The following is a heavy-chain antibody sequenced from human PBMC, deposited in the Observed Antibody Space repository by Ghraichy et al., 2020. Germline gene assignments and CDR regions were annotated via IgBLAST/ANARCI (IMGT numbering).Heavy chain of an antibody. D-gene: IGHD1-26*01. Sequence: SETLSLTCAVYGGSFSGYYWSWIRQPPGKGLEWIGEINHSGSTNYNPSLKSRVTISVDTSKNQFSLKLSSVTAADTAVYYCARERSRWDKSIDYWGQGTLVTVSS. J-gene: IGHJ4*02. CDR3: ARERSRWDKSIDY. V-gene: IGHV4-34*01. CDR2: INHSGST. CDR1: GGSFSGYY.